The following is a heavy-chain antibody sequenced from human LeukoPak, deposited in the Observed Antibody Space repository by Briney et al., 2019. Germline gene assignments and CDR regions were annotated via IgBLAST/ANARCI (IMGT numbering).Heavy chain of an antibody. CDR3: ASWYYYDSSGHFQH. J-gene: IGHJ1*01. D-gene: IGHD3-22*01. CDR2: IYYSGST. V-gene: IGHV4-39*07. CDR1: GGSISSSSYY. Sequence: PSETLSLTCTVSGGSISSSSYYWGWIRQPPGKGLEWIGSIYYSGSTNYNPSLKSRVTISVDTSKNQFSLKLSSVTAADTAVYYCASWYYYDSSGHFQHWGQGTLVTVSS.